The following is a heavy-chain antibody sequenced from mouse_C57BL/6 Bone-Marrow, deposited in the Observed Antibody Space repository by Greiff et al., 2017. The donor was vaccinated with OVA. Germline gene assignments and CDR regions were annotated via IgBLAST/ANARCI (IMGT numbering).Heavy chain of an antibody. CDR3: AISVPVGLYAMDY. CDR1: GHAFSSYW. J-gene: IGHJ4*01. Sequence: QVQLQQSGAELVKPGASVKISCKASGHAFSSYWMNWVKQRPGKGLEWIGQIYPGDGDTNYNGKFKGKATLTADKSSSTAYMQLSSLTSEDSAVYFCAISVPVGLYAMDYWGQGTSVTVSS. V-gene: IGHV1-80*01. CDR2: IYPGDGDT.